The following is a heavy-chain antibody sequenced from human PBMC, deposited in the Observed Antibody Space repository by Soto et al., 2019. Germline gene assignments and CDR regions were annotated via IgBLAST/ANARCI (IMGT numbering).Heavy chain of an antibody. CDR2: IIPILGIA. Sequence: QVELVQSGAEVKKPGASVKVSCQASGGTFSSYTINLVRQAPGQGLDCKGRIIPILGIATYAQKFQGRVTITADKSTRIGDRELSSLRSEATAVYYRARSADYYDSRWDWFHPWGQRTMVTVS. D-gene: IGHD3-22*01. V-gene: IGHV1-69*02. CDR1: GGTFSSYT. J-gene: IGHJ5*02. CDR3: ARSADYYDSRWDWFHP.